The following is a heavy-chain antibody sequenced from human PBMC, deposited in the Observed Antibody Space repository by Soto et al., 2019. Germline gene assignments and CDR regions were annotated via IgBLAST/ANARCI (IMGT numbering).Heavy chain of an antibody. Sequence: GASVKVSCKASGYTFTSYDINWVRQATGQGLEWMGWMNPNSGNTGYAQKFQGRVTMTRNTSISTAYMELSSLRSEDTAVYYCARANLRHPITGTPTDTYYYYYMDVWGKGTTVTVSS. CDR2: MNPNSGNT. V-gene: IGHV1-8*01. CDR3: ARANLRHPITGTPTDTYYYYYMDV. J-gene: IGHJ6*03. CDR1: GYTFTSYD. D-gene: IGHD1-20*01.